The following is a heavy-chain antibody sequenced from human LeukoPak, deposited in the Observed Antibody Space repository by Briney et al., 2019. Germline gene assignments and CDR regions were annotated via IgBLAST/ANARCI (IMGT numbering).Heavy chain of an antibody. D-gene: IGHD6-19*01. CDR2: ISGSASGG. CDR3: AKDFPASGWRGFDS. CDR1: GFSFTNFA. Sequence: PGGSLRLSCAASGFSFTNFAMTWVRQAPGKGLEWVSAISGSASGGYPVYADSVKGRFTISIDNSKNTLFLQMDSLRVEDTALYYCAKDFPASGWRGFDSGGQGTRIIVSA. J-gene: IGHJ5*01. V-gene: IGHV3-23*01.